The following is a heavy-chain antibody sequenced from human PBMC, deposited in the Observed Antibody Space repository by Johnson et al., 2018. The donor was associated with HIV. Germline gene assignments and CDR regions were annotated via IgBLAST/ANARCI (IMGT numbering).Heavy chain of an antibody. J-gene: IGHJ3*02. CDR3: ARDKVGVSAFDI. Sequence: VQLVESGGGLIQPGGSLRLSCAASGFTVSSNYMNWVRQAPGKGLEWVSVIYSGGRTYYADSVKGRFTISRDNSKNTLYLQMNSLRAEDTAVYYCARDKVGVSAFDIWSQGTMVTVSS. D-gene: IGHD3-16*01. CDR2: IYSGGRT. CDR1: GFTVSSNY. V-gene: IGHV3-53*01.